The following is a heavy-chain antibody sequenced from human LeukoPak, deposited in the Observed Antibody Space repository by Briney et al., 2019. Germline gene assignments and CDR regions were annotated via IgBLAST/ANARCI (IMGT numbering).Heavy chain of an antibody. CDR3: ARALSSVLDY. J-gene: IGHJ4*02. D-gene: IGHD3-22*01. Sequence: GGSLRLSCAASGFTFSSYSMNWVRQAPGKGLEWVSVIYSGGSTYYADSVKGRFTISRDKSKNTVYLQMNSLKAEDTAVYYCARALSSVLDYWGQGTLVTVSS. CDR2: IYSGGST. CDR1: GFTFSSYS. V-gene: IGHV3-66*01.